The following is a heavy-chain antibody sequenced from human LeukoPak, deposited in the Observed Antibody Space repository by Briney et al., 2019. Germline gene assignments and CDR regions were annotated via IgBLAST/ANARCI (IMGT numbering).Heavy chain of an antibody. V-gene: IGHV1-8*03. CDR3: ASPGAIFGVVISDAFDI. J-gene: IGHJ3*02. D-gene: IGHD3-3*01. Sequence: GASVKVSCKASGYTFTSYDINWVRQATGQGLEWMGWMNPNSGNTGYAQKFQGRVTITRNTSISTAYLQWSSLKASDTAMYYCASPGAIFGVVISDAFDIWGQGTMVTVSS. CDR2: MNPNSGNT. CDR1: GYTFTSYD.